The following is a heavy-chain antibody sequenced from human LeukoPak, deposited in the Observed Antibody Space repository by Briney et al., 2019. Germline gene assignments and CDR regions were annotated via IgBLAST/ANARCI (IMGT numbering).Heavy chain of an antibody. Sequence: SQTLSLTCTVSGGSVSSGNYYWSWIRQPAGKGLEWSGRVYTSGGTNYIPSLKSRITISVDTSKNQFSLRLSSVTAADTAVYYCARFYCSDGVCYIDYWGQGTLVTVSS. CDR3: ARFYCSDGVCYIDY. CDR1: GGSVSSGNYY. D-gene: IGHD2-8*01. J-gene: IGHJ4*02. CDR2: VYTSGGT. V-gene: IGHV4-61*02.